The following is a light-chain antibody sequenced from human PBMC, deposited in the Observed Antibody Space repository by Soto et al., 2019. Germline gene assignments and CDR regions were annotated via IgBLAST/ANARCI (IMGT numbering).Light chain of an antibody. V-gene: IGKV3-20*01. Sequence: LLLTQSPGTLSLSPGERATLSCRASQSIDKSFLAWYQQKPGQAPRLLIYGASTRATGIPDRFSGSGSGTDFTLTINRLEPEDFALYYCQQYGTSLYTFEQGTKLEIK. CDR2: GAS. CDR3: QQYGTSLYT. J-gene: IGKJ2*01. CDR1: QSIDKSF.